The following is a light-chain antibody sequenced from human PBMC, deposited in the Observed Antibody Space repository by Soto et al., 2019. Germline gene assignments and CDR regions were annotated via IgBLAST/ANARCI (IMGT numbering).Light chain of an antibody. CDR3: QQHGGSPRVT. CDR1: QSVSSNY. J-gene: IGKJ4*01. V-gene: IGKV3-20*01. Sequence: EIVLTQSPGTLSLSPGERATLSCRASQSVSSNYLAWYQQKPGQAPRLLIYGASSRPTGSPARLSGSGSGTEFNLTISRLEPEDFAVYYCQQHGGSPRVTFGGGTKVEIK. CDR2: GAS.